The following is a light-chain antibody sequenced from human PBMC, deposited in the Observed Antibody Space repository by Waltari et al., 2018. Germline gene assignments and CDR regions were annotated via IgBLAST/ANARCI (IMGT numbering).Light chain of an antibody. CDR2: HDS. V-gene: IGLV3-21*02. CDR3: QVWDSDRVV. Sequence: SYVLTQPPSVSVAPGQTATLACGADQFRTKKVNWYQQRPGQAPVLVVYHDSGRPSGIPERFSGSNSENTAILTITGVEAGDEADYYCQVWDSDRVVFGGGTKLTVL. J-gene: IGLJ2*01. CDR1: QFRTKK.